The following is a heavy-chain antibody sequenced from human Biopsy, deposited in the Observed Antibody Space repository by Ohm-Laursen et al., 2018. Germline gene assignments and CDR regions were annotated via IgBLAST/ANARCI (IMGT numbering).Heavy chain of an antibody. V-gene: IGHV4-59*01. CDR3: ARATNSTGWPYYYFYGMDV. D-gene: IGHD2/OR15-2a*01. CDR2: IYYSGST. J-gene: IGHJ6*02. Sequence: PSETLSLTCTVSGCSISSDYWSWIRQTPGKGLEWIGYIYYSGSTNYNPSLKSRVTISVETSKNQFSLRLNSVTATDTAVYYCARATNSTGWPYYYFYGMDVWGQGTTVTVSS. CDR1: GCSISSDY.